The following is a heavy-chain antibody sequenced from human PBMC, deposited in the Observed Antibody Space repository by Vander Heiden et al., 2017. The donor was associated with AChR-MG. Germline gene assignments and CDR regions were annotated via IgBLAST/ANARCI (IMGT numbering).Heavy chain of an antibody. CDR3: ARMTTVIPFDY. Sequence: EVQLVESGGGLVQPGGSLRLSCAASGLPFSGYGMQWVRQAPGKGLVGGSRINSDGSSTSYADSVKGRFTISRDNAKDTLYLQMNSLRAEDTAVYYCARMTTVIPFDYWGQGTLVTVSS. D-gene: IGHD4-17*01. CDR2: INSDGSST. CDR1: GLPFSGYG. J-gene: IGHJ4*02. V-gene: IGHV3-74*01.